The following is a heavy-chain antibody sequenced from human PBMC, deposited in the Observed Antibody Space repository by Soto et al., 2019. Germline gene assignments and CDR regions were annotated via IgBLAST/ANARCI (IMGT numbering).Heavy chain of an antibody. J-gene: IGHJ5*02. Sequence: SETLSLTCTVSAGSISGHYWGWVRQPPGKAPEWIGQIFYSGGTNYNPSLEGRVTISVDTSKNQFSLKLSSMTAADTAIYYCARAGGNFDPWGQGTLVTVSS. CDR1: AGSISGHY. V-gene: IGHV4-59*11. CDR3: ARAGGNFDP. CDR2: IFYSGGT.